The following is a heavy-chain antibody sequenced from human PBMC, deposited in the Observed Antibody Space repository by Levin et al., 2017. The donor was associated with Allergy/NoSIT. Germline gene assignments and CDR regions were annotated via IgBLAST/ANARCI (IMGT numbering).Heavy chain of an antibody. CDR3: ARDRREAAGTGDDAFDF. D-gene: IGHD6-13*01. Sequence: QTGGSLRLSCAASGFTFSSYAMQWVRQAPGKGLEWVAVISYDGNNKYYADSVKGRITISRDNSRNTLYLQMNSLRGEDTAVYYCARDRREAAGTGDDAFDFWGQGTLVTVSS. CDR1: GFTFSSYA. V-gene: IGHV3-30-3*01. J-gene: IGHJ4*02. CDR2: ISYDGNNK.